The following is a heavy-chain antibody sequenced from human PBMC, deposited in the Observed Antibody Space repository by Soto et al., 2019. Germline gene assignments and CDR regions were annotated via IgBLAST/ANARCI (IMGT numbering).Heavy chain of an antibody. CDR2: ISYDANNK. V-gene: IGHV3-30-3*01. CDR3: ASGYSYGTDYYYYGMDV. CDR1: GFTFSSYA. J-gene: IGHJ6*02. Sequence: GGSLRLSCAASGFTFSSYAMHWVRQAPGKGLEWVAVISYDANNKNYADSVKGRFTISRDNSKNTLYLQMNSLGVEDTAVYYCASGYSYGTDYYYYGMDVWGQGTTVTVSS. D-gene: IGHD5-18*01.